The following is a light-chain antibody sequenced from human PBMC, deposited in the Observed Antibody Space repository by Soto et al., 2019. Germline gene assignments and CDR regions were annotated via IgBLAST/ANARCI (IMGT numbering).Light chain of an antibody. CDR2: EVS. V-gene: IGLV2-14*01. CDR3: ASYVTGNTYV. Sequence: QSALTQPASVSGSPGQSITISCSGTSSDVGGYNYVSWYQLHPGKAPKLMIHEVSERPSGVSNRFSGSKSGNTASLTISGLQAEDEADYYCASYVTGNTYVFGSGTKVTVL. J-gene: IGLJ1*01. CDR1: SSDVGGYNY.